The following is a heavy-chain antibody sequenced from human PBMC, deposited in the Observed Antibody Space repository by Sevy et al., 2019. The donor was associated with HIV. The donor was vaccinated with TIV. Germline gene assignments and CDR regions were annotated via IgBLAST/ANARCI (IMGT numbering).Heavy chain of an antibody. Sequence: GGSLRLSCTTSGFIFSNAWMNWVRQAPGKGLEWVGRIKSKYDGGTTDYAEPVKGRCPVSRDDSKNTVYLQMNSLKAEDTAIYYCATGGYYFDYWGQGTLVTVSS. D-gene: IGHD3-22*01. CDR1: GFIFSNAW. V-gene: IGHV3-15*07. CDR2: IKSKYDGGTT. CDR3: ATGGYYFDY. J-gene: IGHJ4*02.